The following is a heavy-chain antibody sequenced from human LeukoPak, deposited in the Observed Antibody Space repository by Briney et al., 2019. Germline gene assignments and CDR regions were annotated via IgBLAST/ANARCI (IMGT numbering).Heavy chain of an antibody. D-gene: IGHD2-2*01. CDR2: IKQDGSEK. CDR1: GFTFSSDW. J-gene: IGHJ4*02. Sequence: TGGSLRLSCAASGFTFSSDWMSWVRQAPGKGLEWVANIKQDGSEKYYVDSVKGRFTISRDNAKNSLYLQMNSLRAEDTAVYYCAKSLVWGQGTLVTVSS. V-gene: IGHV3-7*01. CDR3: AKSLV.